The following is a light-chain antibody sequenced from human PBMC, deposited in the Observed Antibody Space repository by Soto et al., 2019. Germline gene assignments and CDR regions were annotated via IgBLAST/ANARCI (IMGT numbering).Light chain of an antibody. J-gene: IGLJ1*01. CDR1: SSDVGGYNY. CDR2: DVS. CDR3: GSYPTRNTGQKA. V-gene: IGLV2-14*03. Sequence: QSVLTQPASVSGSPGQSINISCTGTSSDVGGYNYVSWYQHHPGKAPKPIIYDVSNRPSGVSNPFSGSKSGNTASLTISGLQPEDEADYYCGSYPTRNTGQKAFGTGPKVTVL.